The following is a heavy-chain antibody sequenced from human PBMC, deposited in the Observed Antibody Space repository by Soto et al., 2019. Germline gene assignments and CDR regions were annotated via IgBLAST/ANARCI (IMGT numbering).Heavy chain of an antibody. D-gene: IGHD3-10*01. Sequence: PSETLSLTCTVSGGSISSYYWSWIRQPPGKGLEWIGYIYYSGSTNYNPSLKSRVTISVDTSKNQFSLKLSSVTAADTAVYYCARGTYYYGSGTRWFDPWGQGTLVTGSS. V-gene: IGHV4-59*08. CDR1: GGSISSYY. J-gene: IGHJ5*02. CDR3: ARGTYYYGSGTRWFDP. CDR2: IYYSGST.